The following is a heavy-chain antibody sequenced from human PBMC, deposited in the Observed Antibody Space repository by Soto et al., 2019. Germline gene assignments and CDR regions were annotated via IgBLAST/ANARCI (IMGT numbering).Heavy chain of an antibody. J-gene: IGHJ6*02. Sequence: GGSLRLSCAASGFTFSDFGVNWVRQAPGKGLEWVSSIGESSGDIYYADSVKGRFTVSRDNAKNSLFLQVDSLRAEDTAVYYCARGDYYHYGLDVWGQGTTVTVSS. CDR3: ARGDYYHYGLDV. CDR2: IGESSGDI. CDR1: GFTFSDFG. V-gene: IGHV3-21*06.